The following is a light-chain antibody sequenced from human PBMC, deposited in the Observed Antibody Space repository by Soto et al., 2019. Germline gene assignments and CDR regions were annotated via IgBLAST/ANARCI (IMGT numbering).Light chain of an antibody. Sequence: QSVLTQPPSVSAAPRQKVTISCSGGTSNIGDNYVCWYQQVPGTAPKLLIYDNNERPPAIPGRFSGSKSGTSATLGITGLLPGDEADYYCAAWDSSLGVVVFGGGTKVTVL. CDR2: DNN. J-gene: IGLJ2*01. V-gene: IGLV1-51*01. CDR1: TSNIGDNY. CDR3: AAWDSSLGVVV.